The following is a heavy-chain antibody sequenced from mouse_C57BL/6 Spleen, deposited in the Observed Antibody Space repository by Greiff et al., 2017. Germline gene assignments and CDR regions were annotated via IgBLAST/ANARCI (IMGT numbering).Heavy chain of an antibody. CDR1: GYTFTSYW. D-gene: IGHD1-1*01. CDR2: IHPNSGST. Sequence: QVQLQQSGAELVKPWASVKLSCKASGYTFTSYWMHWVKQRTGQGLEWIGMIHPNSGSTNYNEKFKSKATLTVDKSSSTAYMQLSSLTSEDSAVYYCARSTTVGGSYWGQGTSVTVSA. V-gene: IGHV1-64*01. CDR3: ARSTTVGGSY. J-gene: IGHJ4*01.